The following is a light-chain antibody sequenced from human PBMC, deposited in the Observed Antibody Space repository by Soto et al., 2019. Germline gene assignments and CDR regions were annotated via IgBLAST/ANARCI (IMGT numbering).Light chain of an antibody. CDR3: QQYGISTWT. CDR2: AAS. Sequence: IALTQSASTLSLSTGERATLSCGASQRVXSSYLAWYQKKPGLAPRLRXDAASSSASGSPDRLSGSGSGTAFTPTISRRDPADSAGYYCQQYGISTWTFGQGTKVDIK. V-gene: IGKV3D-20*01. CDR1: QRVXSSY. J-gene: IGKJ1*01.